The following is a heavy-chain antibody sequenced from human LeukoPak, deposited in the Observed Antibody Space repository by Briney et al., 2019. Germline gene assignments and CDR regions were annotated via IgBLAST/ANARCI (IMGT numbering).Heavy chain of an antibody. Sequence: PSETLSLTCTVSGGSISRYYWSWIRPPPGKGLEWIGYIYYSGSTNYNPSLKSRVTISVDTSKNQFSLKLSSVTAADTAVYYCARYYDILTGYNWFDPWGQGTLVTVSS. CDR2: IYYSGST. D-gene: IGHD3-9*01. CDR3: ARYYDILTGYNWFDP. CDR1: GGSISRYY. V-gene: IGHV4-59*01. J-gene: IGHJ5*02.